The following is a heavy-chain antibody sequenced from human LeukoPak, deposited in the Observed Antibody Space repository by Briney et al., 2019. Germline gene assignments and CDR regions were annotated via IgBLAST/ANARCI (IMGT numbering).Heavy chain of an antibody. J-gene: IGHJ4*02. D-gene: IGHD5-12*01. CDR2: INHSGST. CDR1: GGSSSGYY. V-gene: IGHV4-34*01. Sequence: PSETLSLTCADYGGSSSGYYLSWIRQPPGKGLEWIGEINHSGSTNYNPSLKSRVTISVDTSKNQFSLKLSSVTAADTAVYYCAREIVTRYYFDYWGQGTLVTVSS. CDR3: AREIVTRYYFDY.